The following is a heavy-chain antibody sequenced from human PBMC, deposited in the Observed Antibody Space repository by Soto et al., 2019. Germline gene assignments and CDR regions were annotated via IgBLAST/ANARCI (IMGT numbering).Heavy chain of an antibody. D-gene: IGHD3-10*01. J-gene: IGHJ3*02. V-gene: IGHV1-8*01. CDR2: MNPNSGNT. Sequence: QVQLVQSGAEVKKPGASVKVSCKASGYTFTSYDINWVRQATGQGLEWMGWMNPNSGNTGYAQKFQGRVTMTRNTSIRTAYMELSRLRSEDTTVYYCATGSNYYDSGGDAFDMWVQGTMVTVSS. CDR1: GYTFTSYD. CDR3: ATGSNYYDSGGDAFDM.